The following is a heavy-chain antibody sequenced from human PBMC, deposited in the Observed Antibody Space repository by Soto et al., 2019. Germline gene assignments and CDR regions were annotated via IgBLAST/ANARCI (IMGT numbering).Heavy chain of an antibody. CDR3: ARELSIAARPSRNDYYYYYGMDV. J-gene: IGHJ6*02. CDR2: IYYSGST. D-gene: IGHD6-6*01. Sequence: SETLSLTCTVSGGSVSSGSYYWSWIRQPPGKGLEWIGYIYYSGSTNYNPSLKSRVTISVDTSKNQFSLKLSSVTAADTAVYYCARELSIAARPSRNDYYYYYGMDVWGQGTTVTVSS. CDR1: GGSVSSGSYY. V-gene: IGHV4-61*01.